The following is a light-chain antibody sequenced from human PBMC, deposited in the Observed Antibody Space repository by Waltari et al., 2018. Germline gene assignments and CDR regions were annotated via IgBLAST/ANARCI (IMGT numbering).Light chain of an antibody. CDR3: QHYSGFSSRT. CDR1: QSISDY. CDR2: DAS. V-gene: IGKV1-5*01. J-gene: IGKJ1*01. Sequence: DIQMTQYPSTLSPSVGDTVTFTCLASQSISDYLAWYQQKPGKAPKLLIYDASTLKNGVPSRFSGSVSGTEFTLTISSLQPDDFATYYCQHYSGFSSRTFGQGTKVDIK.